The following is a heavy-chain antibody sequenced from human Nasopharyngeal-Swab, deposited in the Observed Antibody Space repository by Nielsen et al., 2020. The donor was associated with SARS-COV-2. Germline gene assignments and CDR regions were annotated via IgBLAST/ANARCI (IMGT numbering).Heavy chain of an antibody. J-gene: IGHJ6*02. CDR2: IRPSSDLV. V-gene: IGHV1-18*01. Sequence: ASVKVSCKASDNSFSTFGVTWVRQAPGQGLEWMGWIRPSSDLVYYAPNLQARVTMTTDTSTSTAYMELRSLRSDDTAVYYCARDDSAYYYGSGSPRRRYYYYGMDVWGQGTTVTVSS. CDR3: ARDDSAYYYGSGSPRRRYYYYGMDV. CDR1: DNSFSTFG. D-gene: IGHD3-10*01.